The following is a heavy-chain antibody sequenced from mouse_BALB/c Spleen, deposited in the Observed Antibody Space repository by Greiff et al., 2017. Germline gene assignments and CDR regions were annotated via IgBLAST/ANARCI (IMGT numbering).Heavy chain of an antibody. D-gene: IGHD2-1*01. CDR1: GYSITSGYY. CDR2: ISYDGSN. CDR3: ARGYGNYVWFAY. V-gene: IGHV3-6*02. J-gene: IGHJ3*01. Sequence: EVKLQESGPGLVKPSQSLSLTCSVTGYSITSGYYWNWIRQFPGNKLEWMGYISYDGSNNYNPSLKNRISITRDTSKNQFFLKLNSVTTEDTATYYCARGYGNYVWFAYWGQGTLVTVSA.